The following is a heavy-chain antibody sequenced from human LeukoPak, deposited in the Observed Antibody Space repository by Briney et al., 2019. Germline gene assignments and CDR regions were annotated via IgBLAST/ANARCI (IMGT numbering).Heavy chain of an antibody. CDR2: ISANGADK. J-gene: IGHJ4*02. Sequence: GGSLRLSCAVSRFTFSTYAMSWIRQAPGQGLEWVSAISANGADKYYADSVKGRFTISRDNSKNTLFLQMTSLRVEDTAVYYCAKGDTMIVVVINDYFDYWGQGTLVTVSS. D-gene: IGHD3-22*01. CDR3: AKGDTMIVVVINDYFDY. CDR1: RFTFSTYA. V-gene: IGHV3-23*01.